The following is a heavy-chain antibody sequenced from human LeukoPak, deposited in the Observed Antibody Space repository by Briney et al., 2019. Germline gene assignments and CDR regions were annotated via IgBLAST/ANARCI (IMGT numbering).Heavy chain of an antibody. V-gene: IGHV1-2*02. CDR2: ITPNSGGT. D-gene: IGHD3-3*01. CDR3: ARDGSNYDFWSGYAQSRGMDV. J-gene: IGHJ6*02. CDR1: GYTFTDYY. Sequence: ASVKVSCKVFGYTFTDYYMHWVRQAPGQGLEWMGWITPNSGGTNYAQKFQGRVTMTRDTSISTAYMELTRLRSDDTSVYYCARDGSNYDFWSGYAQSRGMDVWGQGTTVIVSS.